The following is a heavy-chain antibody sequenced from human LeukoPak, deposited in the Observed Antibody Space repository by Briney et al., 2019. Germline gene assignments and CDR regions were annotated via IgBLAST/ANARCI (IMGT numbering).Heavy chain of an antibody. D-gene: IGHD5-18*01. V-gene: IGHV3-23*01. CDR1: GFTFSSYA. CDR3: AKRQVNSYGFLDY. J-gene: IGHJ4*02. Sequence: PGGSLRLSCAASGFTFSSYAMSWVRQAPGKGLEWVSAISGSGVSTYYADSVKGRFTISRDNSKNTLYLQMNSLRAEDTAVYYCAKRQVNSYGFLDYWGQGTLVTVSS. CDR2: ISGSGVST.